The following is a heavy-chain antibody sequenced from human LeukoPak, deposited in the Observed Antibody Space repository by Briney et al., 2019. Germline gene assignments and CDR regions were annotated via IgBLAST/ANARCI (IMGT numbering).Heavy chain of an antibody. CDR3: ARDQRYYYGSGSYSWFDP. V-gene: IGHV1-69*04. J-gene: IGHJ5*02. D-gene: IGHD3-10*01. CDR1: GGTFSSYA. CDR2: IIPILGIA. Sequence: SVKVSCKASGGTFSSYAISWVRQAPGQGLEWMGRIIPILGIANYAQKFQGRVTITADKSTSTAYMELSSLRSEDTAVYYCARDQRYYYGSGSYSWFDPWGQGTLVTVSS.